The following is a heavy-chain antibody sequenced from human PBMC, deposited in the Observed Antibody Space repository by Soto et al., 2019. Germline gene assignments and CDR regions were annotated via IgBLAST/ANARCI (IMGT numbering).Heavy chain of an antibody. CDR3: ARVPDY. V-gene: IGHV4-30-2*01. J-gene: IGHJ4*02. CDR2: MYHSGST. Sequence: QLQLQESGSGLVKPSQTLSLTCAVSGGSISSGGYSWSWIRQPPGKGLEWIGYMYHSGSTYYNPSLKSRVTISIDRSKNQFSLKLSSVTAADPAVYYCARVPDYWGQGIRVTVSS. D-gene: IGHD2-2*01. CDR1: GGSISSGGYS.